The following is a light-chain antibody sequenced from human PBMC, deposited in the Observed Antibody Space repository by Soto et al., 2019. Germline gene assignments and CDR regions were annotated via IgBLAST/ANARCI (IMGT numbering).Light chain of an antibody. CDR3: CSYVAANV. V-gene: IGLV2-23*01. CDR2: EGI. Sequence: QSALTQPASVSGSPGQSITISCTGTSSGVGSYTLVSWYQQHPGKAPKLLIYEGIKRPSGVSSRFSGSKSGNTASLTISGLQAEDEADYYCCSYVAANVFGGGTKVAVL. J-gene: IGLJ3*02. CDR1: SSGVGSYTL.